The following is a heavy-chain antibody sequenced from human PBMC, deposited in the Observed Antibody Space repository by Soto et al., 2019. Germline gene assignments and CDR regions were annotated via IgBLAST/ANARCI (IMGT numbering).Heavy chain of an antibody. J-gene: IGHJ6*02. Sequence: PGGSLRLSCAASGFTFTNAWMNWVRQAPGKGLEWVGRFKSKTDGGTTDYAAPVKGRFSISRDDSKNTLYLQMNSLKTEDTAVYYCTYGELIYYYGMDVWGQGTTVTV. CDR2: FKSKTDGGTT. CDR1: GFTFTNAW. CDR3: TYGELIYYYGMDV. D-gene: IGHD3-10*01. V-gene: IGHV3-15*07.